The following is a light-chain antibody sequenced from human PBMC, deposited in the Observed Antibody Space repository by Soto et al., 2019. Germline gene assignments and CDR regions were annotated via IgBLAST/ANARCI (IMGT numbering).Light chain of an antibody. CDR3: NSYVAGSKV. J-gene: IGLJ1*01. CDR1: SSDVGKYDY. CDR2: EVS. V-gene: IGLV2-8*01. Sequence: QSALTQPPSASGSPGQSVTISCTGTSSDVGKYDYVSWFQHHPGKAPKLIIYEVSKRPSGVPDRFSGSKSGSTASLTVPGLPTEDEAHYYCNSYVAGSKVFGTGTKGTVL.